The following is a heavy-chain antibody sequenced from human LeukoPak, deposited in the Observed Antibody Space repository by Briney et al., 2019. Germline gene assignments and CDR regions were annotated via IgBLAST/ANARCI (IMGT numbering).Heavy chain of an antibody. CDR2: IYPGDSGT. J-gene: IGHJ5*02. Sequence: HGESLKISCKGSGYSFTSYWIGWVRQLPGKGLEWMGIIYPGDSGTRYSPSFQGQVTISADKSISTAYLQWSSLKASDTAMYYCARALGSSGWGWFDPWGQGTLVTVSS. CDR1: GYSFTSYW. V-gene: IGHV5-51*01. CDR3: ARALGSSGWGWFDP. D-gene: IGHD6-19*01.